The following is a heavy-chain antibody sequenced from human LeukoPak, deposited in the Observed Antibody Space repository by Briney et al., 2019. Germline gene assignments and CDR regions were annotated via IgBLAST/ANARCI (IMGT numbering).Heavy chain of an antibody. Sequence: GGSLRLSCAGSGFTFSDYTMHWVRQGPGKGLEYVSAITANARSKYHADSVRGRFTISRDNAKNSLYLQMNSLRAEDMALYYCAKDLYYDSSGPLDYWGQGTLVTVSS. J-gene: IGHJ4*02. CDR2: ITANARSK. CDR1: GFTFSDYT. CDR3: AKDLYYDSSGPLDY. V-gene: IGHV3-64*02. D-gene: IGHD3-22*01.